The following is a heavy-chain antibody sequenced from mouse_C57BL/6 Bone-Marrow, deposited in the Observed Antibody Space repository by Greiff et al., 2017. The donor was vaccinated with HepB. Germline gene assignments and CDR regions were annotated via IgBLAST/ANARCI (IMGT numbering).Heavy chain of an antibody. J-gene: IGHJ2*01. D-gene: IGHD1-1*01. V-gene: IGHV1-50*01. Sequence: QVQLQQPGAELVKPGASVKLSCKASGYTFTSYWMQWVKQRPGQGLEWIGEIDPSDSYTNYNQKFKGKATLTVDTSSSTAYMQLSSLTSEDSAVYYCARLGLLRFYCDYWGQGTTLTVSS. CDR3: ARLGLLRFYCDY. CDR1: GYTFTSYW. CDR2: IDPSDSYT.